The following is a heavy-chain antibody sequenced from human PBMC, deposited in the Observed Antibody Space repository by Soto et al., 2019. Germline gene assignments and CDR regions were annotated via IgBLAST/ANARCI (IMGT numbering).Heavy chain of an antibody. CDR3: AKGPQAGLVIPH. CDR1: GFTFSSYA. Sequence: GSLRLSCAASGFTFSSYAMSWVRQAPGKGLEWVSAISGSGGSTYYADSVKGRFTISRDNSKNTLYLQMNSLRAEDTAVYYCAKGPQAGLVIPHWGQGTLVTVSS. D-gene: IGHD3-9*01. CDR2: ISGSGGST. J-gene: IGHJ4*02. V-gene: IGHV3-23*01.